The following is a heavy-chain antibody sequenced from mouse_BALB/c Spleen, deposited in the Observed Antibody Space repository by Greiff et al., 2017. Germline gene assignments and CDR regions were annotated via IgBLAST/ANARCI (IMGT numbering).Heavy chain of an antibody. Sequence: EVKLMESGGGLVKPGGSLKLSCAASGFTFSSYTMSWVRQTPEEGLEWVVTISSGGSYTYYPDSVKGRFTISRDNATNTLYLQMSSMKSEDTAMYYCRRDGVILDYWGQGTTLTVSS. CDR3: RRDGVILDY. D-gene: IGHD1-1*01. CDR1: GFTFSSYT. J-gene: IGHJ2*01. CDR2: ISSGGSYT. V-gene: IGHV5-6-4*01.